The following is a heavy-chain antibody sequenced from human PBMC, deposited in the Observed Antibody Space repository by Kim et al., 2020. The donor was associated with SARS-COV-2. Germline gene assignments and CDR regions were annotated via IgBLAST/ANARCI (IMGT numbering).Heavy chain of an antibody. D-gene: IGHD4-4*01. V-gene: IGHV3-48*03. Sequence: GGSLRLSCAASGFTFSSYEMNWVRQAPGKGLEWVSYIIGSGTTLYYADSVRGRLTISRDNDKNSLYLQMNSLRAEDTAVYYCARGPNYSPFDYWGQGTLVPVSS. CDR1: GFTFSSYE. CDR2: IIGSGTTL. CDR3: ARGPNYSPFDY. J-gene: IGHJ4*02.